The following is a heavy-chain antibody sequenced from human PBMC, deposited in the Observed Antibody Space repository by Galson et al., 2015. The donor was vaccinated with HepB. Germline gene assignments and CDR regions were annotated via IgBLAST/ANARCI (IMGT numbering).Heavy chain of an antibody. CDR3: ARGVYYGSLWFQH. J-gene: IGHJ1*01. CDR1: GFTFSSYG. V-gene: IGHV3-33*08. CDR2: IWYDGSNK. D-gene: IGHD3-10*01. Sequence: SLRLSCAASGFTFSSYGMHWVRQAPGKGLEWVAVIWYDGSNKYYADSVKGRFTISRDNSKNTLYLQMNSLRAEDTAVYYCARGVYYGSLWFQHWGKGTLVTVAS.